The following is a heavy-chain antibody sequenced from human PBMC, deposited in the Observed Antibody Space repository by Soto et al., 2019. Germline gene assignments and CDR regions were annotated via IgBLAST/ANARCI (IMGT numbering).Heavy chain of an antibody. Sequence: ASVKVSCKASGYSFTRYGIAWARQAPGQGLEWMGWINTYNGNTNYAQRFQGRVTMTRNTSISTAYMELSSLRSEDTAVYYCARRGYSSSWYYYYYYGMDVWGQGTTVTVSS. CDR3: ARRGYSSSWYYYYYYGMDV. J-gene: IGHJ6*02. V-gene: IGHV1-8*01. CDR1: GYSFTRYG. CDR2: INTYNGNT. D-gene: IGHD6-13*01.